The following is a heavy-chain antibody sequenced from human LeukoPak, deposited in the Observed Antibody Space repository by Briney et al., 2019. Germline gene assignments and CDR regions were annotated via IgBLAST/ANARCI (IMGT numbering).Heavy chain of an antibody. CDR2: IYYSGST. Sequence: TSETLSLTCTVSGGSISSYYWSWIRQPPGKGLEWIGYIYYSGSTNYNPSLKSRVTISVDTSKNQFSLKLSSVTAADTAVYYCARSAPLYCSGGSCYFGDYYYYMDVWGKGTTVTVSS. CDR1: GGSISSYY. CDR3: ARSAPLYCSGGSCYFGDYYYYMDV. D-gene: IGHD2-15*01. V-gene: IGHV4-59*01. J-gene: IGHJ6*03.